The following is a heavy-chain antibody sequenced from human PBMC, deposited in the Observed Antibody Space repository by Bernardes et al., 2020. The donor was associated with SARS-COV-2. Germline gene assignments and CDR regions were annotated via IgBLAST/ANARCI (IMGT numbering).Heavy chain of an antibody. Sequence: GGSLRLSCAASGFPFGSHWMHWVRQAPGKGLVWVSRINSDGTNTNYADSVTGRFTISRDNAKNTLYLQMNSLRAEDTAVYYCTRREVHDYWGQGTLVTVSS. CDR3: TRREVHDY. CDR2: INSDGTNT. D-gene: IGHD1-26*01. J-gene: IGHJ4*02. CDR1: GFPFGSHW. V-gene: IGHV3-74*01.